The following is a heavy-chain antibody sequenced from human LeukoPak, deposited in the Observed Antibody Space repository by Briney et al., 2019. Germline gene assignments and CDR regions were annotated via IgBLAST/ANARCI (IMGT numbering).Heavy chain of an antibody. Sequence: ASVKVSCKASGYTFTSYYMHWVRQGPGQGLEWMGIINPSGGSTSYAQKFQGRVTMTRDTSTSTVYMELSSLRSEDTAVYYCAREVLTGYYTTHYYYYYGMDVWGQGTTVTVSS. J-gene: IGHJ6*02. V-gene: IGHV1-46*01. CDR1: GYTFTSYY. CDR3: AREVLTGYYTTHYYYYYGMDV. D-gene: IGHD3-9*01. CDR2: INPSGGST.